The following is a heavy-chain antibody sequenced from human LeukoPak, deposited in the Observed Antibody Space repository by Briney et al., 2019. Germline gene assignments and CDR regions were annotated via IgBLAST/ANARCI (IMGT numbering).Heavy chain of an antibody. V-gene: IGHV3-74*01. CDR3: ARGGGYRFDPFDY. CDR2: IDGDGTNT. J-gene: IGHJ4*02. Sequence: GGSLRLSCAASGFTFSSYWMHWVRQVPGKGLVWVSRIDGDGTNTNYADSVKGRFTTSRDDAKNTLYLQMNSLRAEDTAVYYCARGGGYRFDPFDYWGQGTLVTVSS. CDR1: GFTFSSYW. D-gene: IGHD5-12*01.